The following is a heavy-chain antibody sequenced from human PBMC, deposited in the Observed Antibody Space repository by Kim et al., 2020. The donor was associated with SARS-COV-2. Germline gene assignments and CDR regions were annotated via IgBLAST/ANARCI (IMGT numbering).Heavy chain of an antibody. CDR3: ARFEFEYSYGFDY. D-gene: IGHD5-18*01. CDR2: ISYDGSNK. V-gene: IGHV3-30-3*01. CDR1: GFTFSSYA. Sequence: GGSLRLSCAASGFTFSSYAMHWVRQAPGKGLEWVAVISYDGSNKYYADSVKGRFTISRDNSKNTLYLQMNSLRAEDTAVYYCARFEFEYSYGFDYWGQGTLVTVSS. J-gene: IGHJ4*02.